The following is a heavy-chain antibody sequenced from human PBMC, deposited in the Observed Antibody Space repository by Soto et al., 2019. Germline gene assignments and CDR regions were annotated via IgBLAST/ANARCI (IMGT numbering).Heavy chain of an antibody. CDR2: IYYSGST. D-gene: IGHD3-10*01. CDR1: GGSISSGGYY. CDR3: ARAYGSGYMDV. J-gene: IGHJ6*02. Sequence: QVQLQESGPGLVKPSQTLSLTCTVSGGSISSGGYYWSWIRQYPGKGLEWIGYIYYSGSTHYSPSLKSRVTISVDTSKKQFSLKLSSVTAADTAVYYCARAYGSGYMDVWGQGTTVTVSS. V-gene: IGHV4-31*03.